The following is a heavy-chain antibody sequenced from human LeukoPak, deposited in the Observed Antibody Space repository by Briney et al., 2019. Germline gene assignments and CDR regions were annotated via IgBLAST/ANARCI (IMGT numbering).Heavy chain of an antibody. D-gene: IGHD3-3*01. CDR2: LSAYNGNT. CDR3: ARVADDLWSGYSLNWFDP. CDR1: GYSLTSCG. V-gene: IGHV1-18*01. Sequence: ASLKDSCKASGYSLTSCGISRVRPAPGQGLEWMGWLSAYNGNTNYTQKLQGRVTMTTDTSTSTAYMELRSLRSVYPAVNYCARVADDLWSGYSLNWFDPWGQGALVTVSS. J-gene: IGHJ5*02.